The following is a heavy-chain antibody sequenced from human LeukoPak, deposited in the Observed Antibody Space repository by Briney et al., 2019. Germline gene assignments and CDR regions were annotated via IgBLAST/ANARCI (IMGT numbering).Heavy chain of an antibody. CDR2: IYYSGST. Sequence: PSETLSLTCTVSGGSISSSSYYWGWIRQPPGKGLEWIGSIYYSGSTYYNPSLKSRVTISVDTSKNQFSLKLSSATAADTAVYYCARGKADYWGQGTLVTVSS. CDR1: GGSISSSSYY. V-gene: IGHV4-39*07. CDR3: ARGKADY. J-gene: IGHJ4*02.